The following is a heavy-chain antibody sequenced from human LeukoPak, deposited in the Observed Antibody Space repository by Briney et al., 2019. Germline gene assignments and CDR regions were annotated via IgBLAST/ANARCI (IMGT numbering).Heavy chain of an antibody. CDR1: GETVSSGSYY. CDR2: IYYSGST. CDR3: ARGGIAARLMYGFQNWFDP. V-gene: IGHV4-31*03. J-gene: IGHJ5*02. D-gene: IGHD6-6*01. Sequence: SETLSLTCTVSGETVSSGSYYWSWIRHHPGKGLEWTGNIYYSGSTYYNPTLRSRVTISIDTSKNQFSLKMTSVTAADMAVYFCARGGIAARLMYGFQNWFDPWGQGTLVTVSS.